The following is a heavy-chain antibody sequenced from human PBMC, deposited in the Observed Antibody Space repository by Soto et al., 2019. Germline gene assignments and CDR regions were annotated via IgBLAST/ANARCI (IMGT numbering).Heavy chain of an antibody. Sequence: QVQLVQSGAEVKKPGASVKVSCKASGYTFTSYAMHWVRQAPGQRLERMGWINAGNGNTKYSQKFQGRVTITRDTSASTAYMELSSLRSEDTAVYYCARVRISSWFDYWGQGTLVTVSS. CDR2: INAGNGNT. CDR1: GYTFTSYA. V-gene: IGHV1-3*01. CDR3: ARVRISSWFDY. D-gene: IGHD6-13*01. J-gene: IGHJ4*02.